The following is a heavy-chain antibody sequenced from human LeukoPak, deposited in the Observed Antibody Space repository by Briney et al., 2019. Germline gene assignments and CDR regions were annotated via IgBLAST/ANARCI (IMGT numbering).Heavy chain of an antibody. CDR2: IIPIFGTA. V-gene: IGHV1-69*05. Sequence: SVKVSCKASGGTFSSYAISWVRQAPGQGLEWMGGIIPIFGTANYAQKFQGRVTITTDESTSTAYMELSSLRSADTAVYYCASSTSYLNYYYYMDVWGKGTTVTVSS. D-gene: IGHD2-2*01. CDR1: GGTFSSYA. J-gene: IGHJ6*03. CDR3: ASSTSYLNYYYYMDV.